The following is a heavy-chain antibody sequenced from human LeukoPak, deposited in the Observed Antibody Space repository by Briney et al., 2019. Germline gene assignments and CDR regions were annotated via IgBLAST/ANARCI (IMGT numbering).Heavy chain of an antibody. CDR3: ARDPEPLAFYGMDV. V-gene: IGHV4-59*01. CDR2: VYYSGST. Sequence: SETLSLTCTVSGGSLSGFYWSWIRQPPGAGLEWIGYVYYSGSTNYNPSLKSRVTISVDTSKNQLSLKLSSVTAADTAVYYCARDPEPLAFYGMDVWGQGTTVTVSS. J-gene: IGHJ6*02. CDR1: GGSLSGFY.